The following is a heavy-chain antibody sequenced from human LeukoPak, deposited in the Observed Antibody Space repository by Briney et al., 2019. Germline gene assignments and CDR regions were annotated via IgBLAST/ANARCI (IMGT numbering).Heavy chain of an antibody. CDR2: IYYSGST. J-gene: IGHJ4*02. D-gene: IGHD1-26*01. Sequence: SETLSLTCTVSGGSISSGGYYWSWIRQHPGKGLEWIGYIYYSGSTYYNPSLKSRVTISVDTSKNQFSLKLSSVTAADTAVYYCASRGIGRVGAHFDYWGQGTLVTVSS. V-gene: IGHV4-31*03. CDR3: ASRGIGRVGAHFDY. CDR1: GGSISSGGYY.